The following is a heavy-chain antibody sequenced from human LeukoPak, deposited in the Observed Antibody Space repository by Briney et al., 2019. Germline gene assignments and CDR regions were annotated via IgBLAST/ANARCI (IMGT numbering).Heavy chain of an antibody. Sequence: SETLSLTCTVSGGSISSGGYYWSWIRQHPGKGLEWIGYIYYSGSTYYNPSLKSRVTISVGTSKNQFSLKLSSVTAADTAVYYCARTDYGVDDYWGQGTLVTVSS. CDR1: GGSISSGGYY. J-gene: IGHJ4*02. V-gene: IGHV4-31*03. CDR3: ARTDYGVDDY. D-gene: IGHD4-17*01. CDR2: IYYSGST.